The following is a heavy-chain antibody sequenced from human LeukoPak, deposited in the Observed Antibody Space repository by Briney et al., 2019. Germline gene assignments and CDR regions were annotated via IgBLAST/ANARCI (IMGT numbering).Heavy chain of an antibody. CDR1: GGSISSYY. J-gene: IGHJ5*02. Sequence: SETLSLTCTVSGGSISSYYWSWIRQPPGKGLEWIGYMYYRGNTNYNPSLKSRVTISVDTSKNQFSLKLSSVTAADTAVYYCAGGRIRNDYGDYNWFDPWGQGTLVTVSS. CDR2: MYYRGNT. D-gene: IGHD4-17*01. CDR3: AGGRIRNDYGDYNWFDP. V-gene: IGHV4-59*01.